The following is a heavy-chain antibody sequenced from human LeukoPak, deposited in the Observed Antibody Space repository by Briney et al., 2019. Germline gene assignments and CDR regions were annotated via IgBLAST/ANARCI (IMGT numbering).Heavy chain of an antibody. Sequence: PGGSRRPSWPPSGSTSSTIGTHWVSQAPGRGRGWVAVIWYEESNKYYADSVKGRFTISRDNSKNTLYLQMNSLRAEDTAVYYCARENQGAPDYWGQGTLVTVSS. V-gene: IGHV3-33*01. CDR1: GSTSSTIG. CDR3: ARENQGAPDY. D-gene: IGHD1-26*01. CDR2: IWYEESNK. J-gene: IGHJ4*02.